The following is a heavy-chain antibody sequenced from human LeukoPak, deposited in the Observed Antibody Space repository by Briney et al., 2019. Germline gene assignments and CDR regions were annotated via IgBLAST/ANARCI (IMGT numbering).Heavy chain of an antibody. CDR2: ISYDRSNK. CDR1: GFTFSTYG. Sequence: PGRSLRLSCAASGFTFSTYGMHWVRQAPGKGLEWVAVISYDRSNKYYADSVKGRFTISRDNSKNTLYLQMNSLRAEDTAVYYCASKRTDSGYAAFDYWGQGTLVTDSS. V-gene: IGHV3-30*03. CDR3: ASKRTDSGYAAFDY. D-gene: IGHD5-12*01. J-gene: IGHJ4*02.